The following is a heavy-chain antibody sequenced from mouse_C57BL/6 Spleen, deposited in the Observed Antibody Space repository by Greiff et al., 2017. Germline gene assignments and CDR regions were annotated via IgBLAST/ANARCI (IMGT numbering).Heavy chain of an antibody. Sequence: QVQLQQSGAELVRPGTSVKVSCKASGYAFTNYLIEWVKQRPGQGLEWIGVINPGSGGTNYNEKFKGKATLTADKSSSTAYMQLSSLTSEDAAVYFCARDYYGAEYWGQGTTLTVSS. CDR1: GYAFTNYL. CDR2: INPGSGGT. J-gene: IGHJ2*01. V-gene: IGHV1-54*01. D-gene: IGHD2-1*01. CDR3: ARDYYGAEY.